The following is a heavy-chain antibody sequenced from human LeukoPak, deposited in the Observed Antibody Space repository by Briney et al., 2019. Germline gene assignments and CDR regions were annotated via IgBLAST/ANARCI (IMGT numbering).Heavy chain of an antibody. V-gene: IGHV3-23*01. Sequence: GGSLRLSCAASGFTFSSYAMSWVRQAPGKGLEWVSVISGSGGSTYYADSVKGRFTISRDNSKNTLYLQMNSLRAEDTAVYYCAKDYYDSSGYYRNDYWGQGTLVTVSS. D-gene: IGHD3-22*01. CDR3: AKDYYDSSGYYRNDY. CDR2: ISGSGGST. CDR1: GFTFSSYA. J-gene: IGHJ4*02.